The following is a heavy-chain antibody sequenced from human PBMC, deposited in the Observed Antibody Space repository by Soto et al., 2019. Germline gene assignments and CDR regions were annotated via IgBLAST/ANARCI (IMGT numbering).Heavy chain of an antibody. CDR2: LYWDKDK. CDR1: GFSLNTRGVG. Sequence: QITLKESGPTLVQPTQTLTLTCAFSGFSLNTRGVGVGWIRQPPGKALEWLALLYWDKDKRYSPSLKRRHTTSNNPPKTPVLLTITDLDAEATATYSCAHPNYYGSGSVYCGQGTLLTVSS. J-gene: IGHJ4*02. D-gene: IGHD3-10*01. V-gene: IGHV2-5*02. CDR3: AHPNYYGSGSVY.